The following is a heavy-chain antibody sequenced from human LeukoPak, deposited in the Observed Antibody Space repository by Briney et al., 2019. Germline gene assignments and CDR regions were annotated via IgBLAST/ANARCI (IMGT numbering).Heavy chain of an antibody. CDR3: AREEDSTVTWSDAFDI. D-gene: IGHD4-17*01. CDR1: GGTFSSYA. Sequence: ASVKVSCKASGGTFSSYAISWVRQAPGQGLEWMGGIIPIFGTANYAQKFQGRVTITADKSTSTAYMELSSLRSEDTAVYYCAREEDSTVTWSDAFDIWGQGTMVTVSS. J-gene: IGHJ3*02. CDR2: IIPIFGTA. V-gene: IGHV1-69*06.